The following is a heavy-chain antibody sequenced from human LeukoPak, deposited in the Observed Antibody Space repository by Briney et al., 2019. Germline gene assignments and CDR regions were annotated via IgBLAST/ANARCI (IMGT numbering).Heavy chain of an antibody. CDR2: ISDSGGST. Sequence: GGSLRLSCAASGLTVSRNYMSWVRQAPGKGLEWVSAISDSGGSTYYADSVKGRFTLSRDNSKNTLYLQMNSLRVEDTAVYYCARFSASYYKYFDYWGQGTLVTVSS. CDR1: GLTVSRNY. D-gene: IGHD3-10*01. V-gene: IGHV3-53*01. CDR3: ARFSASYYKYFDY. J-gene: IGHJ4*02.